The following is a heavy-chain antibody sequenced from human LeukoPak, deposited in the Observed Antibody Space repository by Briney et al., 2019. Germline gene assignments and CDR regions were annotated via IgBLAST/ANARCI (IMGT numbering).Heavy chain of an antibody. CDR3: ARRVGRYYMDV. D-gene: IGHD2-2*01. J-gene: IGHJ6*03. V-gene: IGHV4-39*01. CDR1: GGSISSSSHY. Sequence: SETLSLTCSVSGGSISSSSHYWGWIRPPPGKGLEWIGSIYYSGSTYYNPSLKSRVTISVDTSKNQFSLKLSSVTAADTAVYYCARRVGRYYMDVWGKGTTVTVSS. CDR2: IYYSGST.